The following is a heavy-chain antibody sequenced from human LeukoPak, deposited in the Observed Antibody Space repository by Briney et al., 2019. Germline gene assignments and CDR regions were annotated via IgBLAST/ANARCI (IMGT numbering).Heavy chain of an antibody. V-gene: IGHV3-30-3*01. CDR2: ISYDGSNK. Sequence: GGSLRLSCAASGFIFSSYAMHWVRQAPGKGLEWVAVISYDGSNKYYADSVKGRFTISRDNSKNTLYLQMNSLRAEDTAVYYCARDLTRGIDYWGQGTLVTVSS. CDR1: GFIFSSYA. J-gene: IGHJ4*02. CDR3: ARDLTRGIDY.